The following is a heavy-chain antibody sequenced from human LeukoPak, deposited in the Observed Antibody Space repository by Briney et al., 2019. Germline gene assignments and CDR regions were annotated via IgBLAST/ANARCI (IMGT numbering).Heavy chain of an antibody. Sequence: GASVKVSCKASGYTFSSYYMHWVRQAPGQGLEWMGGIIPIFGTANYAQKFQGRVTITADESTSTAYMELSSLRSEDTAVYYCAREDPTPTLDTIFRDYYYYYMDVWGKGTTVTVSS. CDR2: IIPIFGTA. J-gene: IGHJ6*03. V-gene: IGHV1-69*13. CDR3: AREDPTPTLDTIFRDYYYYYMDV. D-gene: IGHD3-3*01. CDR1: GYTFSSYY.